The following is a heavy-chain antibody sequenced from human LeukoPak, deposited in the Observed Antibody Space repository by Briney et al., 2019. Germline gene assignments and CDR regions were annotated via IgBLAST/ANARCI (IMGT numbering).Heavy chain of an antibody. CDR2: IYYSGST. Sequence: SETLSLTCTVSGGSISSYYWSWIRQPPGKGLEWIGYIYYSGSTYYNPSLKSRVTISVDTSKNQFSLKLSSVTAADTAVYYCARGLTTVTTGEFDYWGQGTLVTVSS. V-gene: IGHV4-59*08. CDR3: ARGLTTVTTGEFDY. J-gene: IGHJ4*02. D-gene: IGHD4-17*01. CDR1: GGSISSYY.